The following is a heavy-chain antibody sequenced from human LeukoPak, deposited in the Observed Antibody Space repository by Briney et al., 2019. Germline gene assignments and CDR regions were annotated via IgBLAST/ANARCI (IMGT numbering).Heavy chain of an antibody. CDR3: VRRKYYYDSSGYPYPGMDV. CDR1: GGSISSSGYY. V-gene: IGHV4-39*01. CDR2: IYYSGST. D-gene: IGHD3-22*01. Sequence: SETLSLTCTVSGGSISSSGYYWGWIRQPPGKGLEWIGSIYYSGSTYYNPSLKSRVTISVDTSKNQFSLKLSSVTAADTAVYYCVRRKYYYDSSGYPYPGMDVWGQGTTVTVSS. J-gene: IGHJ6*02.